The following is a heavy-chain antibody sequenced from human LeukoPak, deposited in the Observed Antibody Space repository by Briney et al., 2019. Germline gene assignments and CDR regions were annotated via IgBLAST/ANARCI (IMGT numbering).Heavy chain of an antibody. CDR1: GGTFSNYA. V-gene: IGHV1-2*02. CDR2: INPNSGGT. J-gene: IGHJ4*02. D-gene: IGHD3-16*02. Sequence: GASVKVSCKASGGTFSNYAFIWVRQAPGQGLEWMGWINPNSGGTNYAQKFQGRVTMTRDTSISTAYMELSRLRSDDTAVYYCARVAPLRLGELSFLRFWDYWGQGTLVTVSS. CDR3: ARVAPLRLGELSFLRFWDY.